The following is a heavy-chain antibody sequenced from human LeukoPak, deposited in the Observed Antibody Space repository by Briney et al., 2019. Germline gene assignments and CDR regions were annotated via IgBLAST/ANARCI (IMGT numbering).Heavy chain of an antibody. CDR3: AKGYYYDSSALGGNWFDP. J-gene: IGHJ5*02. CDR1: GFTFSTYG. CDR2: VSSTGSGT. Sequence: PGGSLRLSCVASGFTFSTYGMSWVRQAPGKGLEWVAAVSSTGSGTYYPDSLKGRFIISRDNSKNTLYLQMNSLRAEDTAVYYCAKGYYYDSSALGGNWFDPWGQGTLVTVSS. D-gene: IGHD3-22*01. V-gene: IGHV3-23*01.